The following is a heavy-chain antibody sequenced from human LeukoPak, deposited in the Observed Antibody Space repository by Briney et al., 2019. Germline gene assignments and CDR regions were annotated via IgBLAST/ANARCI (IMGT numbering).Heavy chain of an antibody. CDR3: ARGRQDVTMIVVVMTAVSYYLDV. CDR2: MNPSGST. D-gene: IGHD3-22*01. V-gene: IGHV4-34*01. Sequence: PSETLSLTCAVYGGSFSGYYWTWIRQTPEEGLEWIGEMNPSGSTNYNPSLKSRVTISVDTSKNQFSLELSSVTAADTAVYYCARGRQDVTMIVVVMTAVSYYLDVWGKGTTVTVSS. CDR1: GGSFSGYY. J-gene: IGHJ6*03.